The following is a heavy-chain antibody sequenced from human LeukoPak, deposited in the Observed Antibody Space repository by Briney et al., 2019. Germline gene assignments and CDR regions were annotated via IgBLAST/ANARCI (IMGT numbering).Heavy chain of an antibody. CDR3: ARDLNLPQRSRRLNDAFDI. CDR1: GGSFSGYY. D-gene: IGHD5-24*01. V-gene: IGHV4-34*01. J-gene: IGHJ3*02. CDR2: INHSGST. Sequence: SETLSLTCAVYGGSFSGYYWSWIRQPPGKGLEWIGEINHSGSTNYNPSLKSRVTISVDTSKNQFSLKLSSVTAADTAVYYCARDLNLPQRSRRLNDAFDIWGQGTMVTVSS.